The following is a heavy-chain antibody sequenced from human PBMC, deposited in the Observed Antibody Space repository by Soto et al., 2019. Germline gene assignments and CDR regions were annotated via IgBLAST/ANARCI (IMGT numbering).Heavy chain of an antibody. CDR1: GFSLSTSRVG. J-gene: IGHJ3*02. CDR2: IYWDDDR. V-gene: IGHV2-5*02. Sequence: QITLKESGPTLVNPTQTLTLTCSFSGFSLSTSRVGVAWIRQPPGKALEWLAIIYWDDDRRYSPSLKTRLAITKDNSKNQVVLTMTNLDPGDTATYYCAHIMITWGGVSALDAFDMWGQGTMVTVSS. CDR3: AHIMITWGGVSALDAFDM. D-gene: IGHD3-16*01.